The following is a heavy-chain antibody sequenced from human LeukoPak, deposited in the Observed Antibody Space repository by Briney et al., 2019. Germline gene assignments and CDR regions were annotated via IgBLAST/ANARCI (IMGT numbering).Heavy chain of an antibody. CDR1: GGSISSGSYY. CDR2: IYTSGST. Sequence: SETLSLTCTVSGGSISSGSYYWSWIRQPAGKGLEWIGRIYTSGSTNYNPSLKSRVTMSVDTSKNQFSLKLSSVTAADTAVYYCARDGLIRGGYYYYYMDVWGKGTTVTISS. D-gene: IGHD2-15*01. V-gene: IGHV4-61*02. CDR3: ARDGLIRGGYYYYYMDV. J-gene: IGHJ6*03.